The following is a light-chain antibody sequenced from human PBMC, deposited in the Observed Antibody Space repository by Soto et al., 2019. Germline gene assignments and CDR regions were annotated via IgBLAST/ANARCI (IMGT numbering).Light chain of an antibody. J-gene: IGKJ1*01. V-gene: IGKV3-15*01. CDR3: QQYNDWPQT. CDR1: QSVNQK. Sequence: EIVLTQSPATLSVSPGERATLSCRASQSVNQKLGWYQQKPGQAPRLLIYVASYRATGIPARFSGSGSGTEYTLTISNLQAEDFAVYYCQQYNDWPQTFGQGTKVEIK. CDR2: VAS.